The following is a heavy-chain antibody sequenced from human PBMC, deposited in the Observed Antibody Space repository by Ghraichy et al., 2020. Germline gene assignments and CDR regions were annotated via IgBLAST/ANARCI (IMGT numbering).Heavy chain of an antibody. J-gene: IGHJ6*02. CDR3: ARDVAGYYYGMDV. D-gene: IGHD2-15*01. CDR2: ISSSSSYI. V-gene: IGHV3-21*01. Sequence: GGSLRLSCAASGFTFSSYSMNWVRQAPGKGLEWVSSISSSSSYIYYADSVKGRFTISRDNAKNSLYLQMNSLRAEDTAVYYCARDVAGYYYGMDVWGQGTTVTVSS. CDR1: GFTFSSYS.